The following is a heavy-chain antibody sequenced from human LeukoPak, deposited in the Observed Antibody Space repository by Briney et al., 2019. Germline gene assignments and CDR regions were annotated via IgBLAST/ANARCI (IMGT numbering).Heavy chain of an antibody. J-gene: IGHJ5*02. D-gene: IGHD1-26*01. CDR3: ARDWGRSGSYPYNWFDP. CDR2: INPSGGST. V-gene: IGHV1-46*01. CDR1: GYTFASYY. Sequence: ASVKVSCKASGYTFASYYMHWVRQAPGQGLEWMGIINPSGGSTSYAQKFQGRVTMARDMSTSTVYMELSSLRSEDTAVCYCARDWGRSGSYPYNWFDPWGQGTLVTVSS.